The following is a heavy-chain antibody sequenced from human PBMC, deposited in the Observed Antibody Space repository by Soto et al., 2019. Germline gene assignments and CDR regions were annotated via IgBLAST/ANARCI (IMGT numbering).Heavy chain of an antibody. Sequence: GGSLRLSCAASGFTFDDYAMHWVRQAPGKGLEWVSGISWNSGSIGYADSVKGRFTISRDNAKNSLYLQMNSLRAEDTALYYWAKGQRDSSSWYFDYWGQGTLVTVSS. CDR3: AKGQRDSSSWYFDY. V-gene: IGHV3-9*01. D-gene: IGHD6-13*01. CDR2: ISWNSGSI. CDR1: GFTFDDYA. J-gene: IGHJ4*02.